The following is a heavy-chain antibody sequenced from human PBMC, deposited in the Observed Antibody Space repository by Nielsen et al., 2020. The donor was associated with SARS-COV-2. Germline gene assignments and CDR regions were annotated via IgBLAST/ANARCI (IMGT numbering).Heavy chain of an antibody. CDR1: GFTFRTYS. Sequence: GESLKISCTASGFTFRTYSMNWVRQAPGKGLEWVSYISSSSSTIYYADSVKGRFTISRDNAKNSLYLQMNSLRDEDTAVYYCARDLNSSGWHWGQGTLVTVSS. V-gene: IGHV3-48*02. D-gene: IGHD6-19*01. J-gene: IGHJ4*02. CDR2: ISSSSSTI. CDR3: ARDLNSSGWH.